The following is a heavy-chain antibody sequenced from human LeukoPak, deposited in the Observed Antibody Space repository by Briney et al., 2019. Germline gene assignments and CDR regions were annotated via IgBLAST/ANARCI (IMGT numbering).Heavy chain of an antibody. D-gene: IGHD6-19*01. CDR2: MYHSGTT. CDR1: GYSMNSGYY. CDR3: ARLDNSAWDFDY. V-gene: IGHV4-38-2*01. J-gene: IGHJ4*02. Sequence: SETLSLTCAVSGYSMNSGYYWGWIRQTPGKGLEWIGSMYHSGTTFYNPSLKSRVTISIDTSKNHLSLRLGSVTAADTAVYYCARLDNSAWDFDYRGQGTLVTVSS.